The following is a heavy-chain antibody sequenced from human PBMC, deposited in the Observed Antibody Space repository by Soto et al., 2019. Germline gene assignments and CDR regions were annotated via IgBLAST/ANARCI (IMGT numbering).Heavy chain of an antibody. CDR3: ARDPHSYGQWYFDY. D-gene: IGHD5-18*01. J-gene: IGHJ4*02. V-gene: IGHV3-21*01. CDR1: GFTFSSYS. CDR2: ISSSSSYI. Sequence: GGSLRLSCADSGFTFSSYSMNWVRQAPGKGLEWVSSISSSSSYIYYADSVKGRFTISRDNAKNSLYLQMNRLRAEDTAVYYCARDPHSYGQWYFDYWGQGTLVTVSS.